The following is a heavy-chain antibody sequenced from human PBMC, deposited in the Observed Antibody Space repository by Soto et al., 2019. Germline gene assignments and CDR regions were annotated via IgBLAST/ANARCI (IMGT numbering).Heavy chain of an antibody. CDR3: ARDEGPAAAYYYYMDV. CDR2: IKQDGSEK. Sequence: EVQLVESGGGLVQPGGSLRLSCAASGFTFSSYWMSWVRQAPGKGLEWVANIKQDGSEKYYVDSVKGRFTISRDNAKNSLYLQMNSLRAEDTAVDYCARDEGPAAAYYYYMDVWGKGTTVTVSS. D-gene: IGHD2-15*01. CDR1: GFTFSSYW. V-gene: IGHV3-7*01. J-gene: IGHJ6*03.